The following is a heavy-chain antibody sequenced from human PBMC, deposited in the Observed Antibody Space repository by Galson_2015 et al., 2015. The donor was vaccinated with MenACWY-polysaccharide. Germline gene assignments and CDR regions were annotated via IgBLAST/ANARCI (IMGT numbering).Heavy chain of an antibody. CDR1: GFVFSDYY. Sequence: SLRLSRAASGFVFSDYYMSWLRQAPGKGLEWASHISSSGTTINYADSVRGRFTISRDTARNSLFLQMSSLRAEDTAIYYCVRRTGSSPAPTFYYYYGMDVWGQGTTVTVSS. D-gene: IGHD3-10*01. CDR3: VRRTGSSPAPTFYYYYGMDV. V-gene: IGHV3-11*01. CDR2: ISSSGTTI. J-gene: IGHJ6*02.